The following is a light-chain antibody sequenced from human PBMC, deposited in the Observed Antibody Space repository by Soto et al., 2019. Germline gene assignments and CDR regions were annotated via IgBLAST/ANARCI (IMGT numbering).Light chain of an antibody. CDR3: QQYENLPT. CDR1: QNINNY. J-gene: IGKJ5*01. CDR2: DAS. Sequence: DNQMTQSPSSLSSSVGDRVTITCQASQNINNYLNWYQQKPGRAPKLLIYDASNLEAGVPSRFRGSGSGTDFTFTISRLQPEDIATYYCQQYENLPTFGQGTRLEI. V-gene: IGKV1-33*01.